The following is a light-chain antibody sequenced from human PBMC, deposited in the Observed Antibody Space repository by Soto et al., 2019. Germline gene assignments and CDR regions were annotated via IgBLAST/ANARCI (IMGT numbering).Light chain of an antibody. J-gene: IGLJ1*01. Sequence: QSVLTQPPSASGTPGQTVTSSCSGSSSNIGGNTVPWYQQLPGTAPKLLIYSNNKRPSGVPDRFSASKSGTSASLAISGLQSEDEADYYCASWDGSLNGFVFGTGTKRTVL. V-gene: IGLV1-44*01. CDR3: ASWDGSLNGFV. CDR2: SNN. CDR1: SSNIGGNT.